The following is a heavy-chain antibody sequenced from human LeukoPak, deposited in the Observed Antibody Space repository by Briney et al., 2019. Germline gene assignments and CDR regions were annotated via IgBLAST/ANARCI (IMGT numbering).Heavy chain of an antibody. CDR2: ISSSSSYI. Sequence: KPGGSLRLSCAASGFTFSSYSMNWVRQAPGKGLEWVSYISSSSSYIYYADSVKGRFTISRDNAKNSLYLQMNSLRAEDTAVYYCAHWVGGTPDYYYGMDVWGQGTTVTVSS. CDR3: AHWVGGTPDYYYGMDV. V-gene: IGHV3-21*05. J-gene: IGHJ6*02. D-gene: IGHD1-14*01. CDR1: GFTFSSYS.